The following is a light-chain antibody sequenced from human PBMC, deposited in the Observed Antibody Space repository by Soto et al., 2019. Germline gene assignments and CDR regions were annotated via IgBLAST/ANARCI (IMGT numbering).Light chain of an antibody. V-gene: IGKV3-15*01. J-gene: IGKJ5*01. CDR3: QQYNNWPPGT. CDR1: QSVTTN. Sequence: EIVMTQSPATLSVSPGERATLSCRATQSVTTNLAWYQQKPGQAPRLLIYGASTRAAGIPARFSGSGSGTEFTFTISSLQSEDFAFYYCQQYNNWPPGTFGQGTRLEIK. CDR2: GAS.